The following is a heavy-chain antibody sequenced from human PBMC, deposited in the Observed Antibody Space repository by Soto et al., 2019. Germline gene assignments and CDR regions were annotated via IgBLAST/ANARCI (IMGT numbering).Heavy chain of an antibody. D-gene: IGHD5-12*01. CDR3: TRDCSYESAS. CDR1: GLDCSNTW. J-gene: IGHJ5*02. Sequence: EVQLVESGGGLVQPGGSLRLSCAASGLDCSNTWLHWVRQPPGKGLVWVSHINSDGSTTTFADSVKGRCTISRDNAKNTVHLQMNRLSSEDTAVYYCTRDCSYESASWGQGTLVTVSS. V-gene: IGHV3-74*01. CDR2: INSDGSTT.